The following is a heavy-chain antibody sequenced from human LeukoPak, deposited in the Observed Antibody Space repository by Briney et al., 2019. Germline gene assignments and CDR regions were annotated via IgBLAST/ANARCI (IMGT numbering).Heavy chain of an antibody. D-gene: IGHD3-22*01. CDR2: IYYSGST. Sequence: LETLSLTCTVSGGSISSYYWSWIRQPPGKGLEWIGYIYYSGSTNYNPSLKSRVTISVDTSKNQFSLKLSSVTAADTAVYYCARAQYYYDSSGSPTIDYWGQGTLVTVSS. V-gene: IGHV4-59*01. CDR3: ARAQYYYDSSGSPTIDY. CDR1: GGSISSYY. J-gene: IGHJ4*02.